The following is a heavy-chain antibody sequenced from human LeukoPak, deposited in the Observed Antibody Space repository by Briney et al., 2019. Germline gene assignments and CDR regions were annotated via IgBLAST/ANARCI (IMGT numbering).Heavy chain of an antibody. Sequence: SETLSLTCAVYGGSFSGYYWSWIRQPPGKGLEWIGEINHSGSTNYNPSLKSRVTISVDTSKNQFSLKPSSVAAADTAVYYCARTGTTAPDYYYMDVWGKGTTVTVSS. CDR2: INHSGST. CDR3: ARTGTTAPDYYYMDV. J-gene: IGHJ6*03. V-gene: IGHV4-34*01. CDR1: GGSFSGYY. D-gene: IGHD1-7*01.